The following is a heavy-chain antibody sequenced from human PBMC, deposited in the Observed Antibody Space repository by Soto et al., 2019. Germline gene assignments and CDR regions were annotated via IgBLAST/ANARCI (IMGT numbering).Heavy chain of an antibody. V-gene: IGHV1-69*13. Sequence: SVKVSCKASGGTFSSYAISWVRQAPGKGLEWMGGIIPIFGTANYAQKLQGRVTITADESTSTAYMELSSLRSEDTAVYYCARMKSITIFGVVPADYYYYYGMDVWGQVTTVTVSS. CDR1: GGTFSSYA. CDR3: ARMKSITIFGVVPADYYYYYGMDV. CDR2: IIPIFGTA. D-gene: IGHD3-3*01. J-gene: IGHJ6*02.